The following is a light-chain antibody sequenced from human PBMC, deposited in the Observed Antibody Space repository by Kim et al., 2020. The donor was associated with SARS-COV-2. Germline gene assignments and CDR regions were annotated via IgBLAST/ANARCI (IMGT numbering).Light chain of an antibody. V-gene: IGLV1-40*01. J-gene: IGLJ2*01. Sequence: QSVTISCTGTSSNIGANYDVHWYQDLPGTAPKLLVYANDNRPSGVPDRFSGSKSDTSASLAITGLQAEDEADYYCQSYDTRLSGWIFGGGTKLTVL. CDR3: QSYDTRLSGWI. CDR1: SSNIGANYD. CDR2: AND.